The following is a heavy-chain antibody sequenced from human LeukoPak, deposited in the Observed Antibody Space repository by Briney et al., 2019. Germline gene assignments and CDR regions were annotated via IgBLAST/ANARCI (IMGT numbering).Heavy chain of an antibody. D-gene: IGHD3-10*02. CDR2: ISSSGSTI. V-gene: IGHV3-48*03. CDR3: AELGITMIGGV. J-gene: IGHJ6*04. Sequence: GESLRLSCAASGFTFSSYEMNWVRQAPEKGLEWVSYISSSGSTIYYADSVKGRFTISRDNAKNSLYLQMNSLRAEDTAVYYCAELGITMIGGVWGKGTTVTISS. CDR1: GFTFSSYE.